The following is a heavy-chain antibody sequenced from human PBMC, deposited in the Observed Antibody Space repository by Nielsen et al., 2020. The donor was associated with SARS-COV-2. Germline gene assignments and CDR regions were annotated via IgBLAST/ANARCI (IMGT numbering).Heavy chain of an antibody. Sequence: WIRQPPGKGLEWVSSISSSSSYMYYADSVKGRFTISRDNAKNSLYLQMNSLRAEDTAVYYCARPANDFWSGYYAGSYYYYGMDVWGQGTTVTVSS. J-gene: IGHJ6*02. V-gene: IGHV3-21*01. D-gene: IGHD3-3*01. CDR3: ARPANDFWSGYYAGSYYYYGMDV. CDR2: ISSSSSYM.